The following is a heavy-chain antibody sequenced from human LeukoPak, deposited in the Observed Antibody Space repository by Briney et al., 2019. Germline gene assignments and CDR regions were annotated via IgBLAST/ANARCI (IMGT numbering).Heavy chain of an antibody. J-gene: IGHJ5*02. D-gene: IGHD2-15*01. CDR1: GFTFSSYA. Sequence: PGGSLRLSCAASGFTFSSYAMSWVRQAPGKGLEWVSAISGSGGSTYYADSVKGRFTISRDNSKNTLYLQMNSLRADDTALYFCAKDPYNVAVANTNGWFDPWGQGTLVTVSS. V-gene: IGHV3-23*01. CDR2: ISGSGGST. CDR3: AKDPYNVAVANTNGWFDP.